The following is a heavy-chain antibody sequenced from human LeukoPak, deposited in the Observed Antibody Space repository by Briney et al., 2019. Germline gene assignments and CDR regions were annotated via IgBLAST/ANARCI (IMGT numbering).Heavy chain of an antibody. V-gene: IGHV4-59*08. CDR3: ARQVNHAFDI. Sequence: SETLSLTCTVSGGSISSYYWSWIRQPPGKGLEWIGYIYYSGSTNYNPSLKSRVTISVDTSKNQFSLKLSSVTAADTALYYCARQVNHAFDIWGPGAMVTVSS. D-gene: IGHD1-14*01. CDR2: IYYSGST. CDR1: GGSISSYY. J-gene: IGHJ3*02.